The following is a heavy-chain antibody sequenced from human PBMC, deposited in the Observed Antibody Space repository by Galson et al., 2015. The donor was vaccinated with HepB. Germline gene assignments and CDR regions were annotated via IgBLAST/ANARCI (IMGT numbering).Heavy chain of an antibody. J-gene: IGHJ5*02. D-gene: IGHD3-16*01. CDR3: VKEGSWFGGDWFDP. CDR1: GFILRHHA. Sequence: SLRLSCAGSGFILRHHAMAWIRQAPGKGLEWVSGINGRGSTRSYPDAVKGRFSISRDNSKDTVFLQMDNLRAEDTAVYYCVKEGSWFGGDWFDPWGQGALVTVS. CDR2: INGRGSTR. V-gene: IGHV3-23*01.